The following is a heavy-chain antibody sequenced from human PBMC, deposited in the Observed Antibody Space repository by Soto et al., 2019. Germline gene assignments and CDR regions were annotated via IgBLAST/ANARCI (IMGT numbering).Heavy chain of an antibody. V-gene: IGHV4-59*01. Sequence: QVQLQESGPGLVKPSETLSLTCSVSGGSISSYYWSWIRQPPGKGLEWIAYIYYSGTSYNPSLKSRVSISLDTSKNQFSLKLSSVTAADTAVYSCARTYDGSGPNSGGYAFDIWGQGTMVTVSS. CDR1: GGSISSYY. D-gene: IGHD3-22*01. CDR3: ARTYDGSGPNSGGYAFDI. J-gene: IGHJ3*02. CDR2: IYYSGT.